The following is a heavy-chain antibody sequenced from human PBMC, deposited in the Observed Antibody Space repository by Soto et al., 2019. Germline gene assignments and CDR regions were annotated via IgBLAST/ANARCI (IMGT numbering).Heavy chain of an antibody. Sequence: QVQLVQSGAEVKKPGASVKVSCKASGYTFTSYGISWVRQAPGQGLEWMGWISAYNGNTNYAQKLQGRVTMTTDTSTSTAYMELRSLRSDDTAVYYCVRNPWVAPNYYYYYGMDVWGQGTTVTVSS. J-gene: IGHJ6*02. CDR2: ISAYNGNT. CDR1: GYTFTSYG. CDR3: VRNPWVAPNYYYYYGMDV. D-gene: IGHD7-27*01. V-gene: IGHV1-18*04.